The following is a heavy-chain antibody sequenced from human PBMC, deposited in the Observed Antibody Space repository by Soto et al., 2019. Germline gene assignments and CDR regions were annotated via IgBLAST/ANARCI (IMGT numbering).Heavy chain of an antibody. CDR2: IRKKGFGGTT. CDR1: GFTFGDYP. CDR3: SSSPHNFEHGRSSGGGDDY. D-gene: IGHD6-6*01. J-gene: IGHJ4*02. Sequence: GGSLRLSCTGSGFTFGDYPMSWFRQAPGKGLEWVGLIRKKGFGGTTQYGASVQGRFTISRDDSKSIAFLQMDSLKTEDTAVYYCSSSPHNFEHGRSSGGGDDYWGQGTLVTVSS. V-gene: IGHV3-49*03.